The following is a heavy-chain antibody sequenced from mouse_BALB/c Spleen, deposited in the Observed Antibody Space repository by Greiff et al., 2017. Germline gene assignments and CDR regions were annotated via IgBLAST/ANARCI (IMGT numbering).Heavy chain of an antibody. CDR2: ISNGGGST. V-gene: IGHV5-12-2*01. Sequence: EVQVVESGGGLVQPGGSLKLSCAASGFTFSSYTMSWVRQTPEKRLEWVAYISNGGGSTYYPDTVKGRFTISRDNAKNTLYLQMSSLKSEDTAMYYCARQEGLRYAMDYWGQGTSVTVSS. CDR1: GFTFSSYT. CDR3: ARQEGLRYAMDY. J-gene: IGHJ4*01. D-gene: IGHD2-2*01.